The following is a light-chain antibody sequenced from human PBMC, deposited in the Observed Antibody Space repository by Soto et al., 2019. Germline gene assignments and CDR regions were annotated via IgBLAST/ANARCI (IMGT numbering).Light chain of an antibody. J-gene: IGKJ1*01. CDR3: QQSYNNPWT. V-gene: IGKV1-39*01. Sequence: EIQMTQSPSSLSASVGDRVTIACRASQTIRDYLNWYQQKPGQVPKLLIYAASSLQHGVPSRFSGSGSGTDFTLTISSLQPDDFATYYCQQSYNNPWTFGQGTKVDIK. CDR2: AAS. CDR1: QTIRDY.